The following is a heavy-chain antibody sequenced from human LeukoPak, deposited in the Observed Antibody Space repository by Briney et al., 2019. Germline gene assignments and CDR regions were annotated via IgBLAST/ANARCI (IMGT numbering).Heavy chain of an antibody. Sequence: GASVKVSCKASGYTFTSNYMHWVRQAPGQGLEWMGVIAPSSGTTSYAQKFQGRVTMTRDTSTSTLYMELSSLTSEDTAVCYCARASGSSAVPFDYWGQGTLVTVSS. V-gene: IGHV1-46*01. CDR1: GYTFTSNY. CDR3: ARASGSSAVPFDY. CDR2: IAPSSGTT. J-gene: IGHJ4*02. D-gene: IGHD3-10*01.